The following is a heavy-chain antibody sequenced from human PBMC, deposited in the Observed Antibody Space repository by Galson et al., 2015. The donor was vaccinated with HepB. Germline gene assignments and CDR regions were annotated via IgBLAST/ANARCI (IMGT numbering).Heavy chain of an antibody. CDR3: ARVRDGMDV. V-gene: IGHV1-2*06. J-gene: IGHJ6*02. CDR1: GYTFTDYY. Sequence: SVKVSCKASGYTFTDYYMHWVRQAPGQGLEWMGRINPNRGGTNYAQKFQGRVTMTRDMSISTVYMELSRLRSDDTAVYYCARVRDGMDVWGQGTTVTVSS. CDR2: INPNRGGT.